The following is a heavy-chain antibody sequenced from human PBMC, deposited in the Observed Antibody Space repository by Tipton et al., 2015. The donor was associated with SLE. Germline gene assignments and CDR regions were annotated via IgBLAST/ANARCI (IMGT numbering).Heavy chain of an antibody. Sequence: LRLSCAVYGGSFSGYYWSWIRQPPGKGLEWIGEINHSGSTNYNPSLKSRVTISVDTSKNQFSLKLRSVTAADTAVYYCARGRELGRDDAFDIWGQGTMVTVSS. CDR3: ARGRELGRDDAFDI. CDR1: GGSFSGYY. CDR2: INHSGST. D-gene: IGHD1-1*01. V-gene: IGHV4-34*01. J-gene: IGHJ3*02.